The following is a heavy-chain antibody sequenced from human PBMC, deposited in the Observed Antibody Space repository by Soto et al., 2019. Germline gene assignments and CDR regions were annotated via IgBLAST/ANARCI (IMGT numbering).Heavy chain of an antibody. CDR1: GFTFSSYA. Sequence: PGGSLRLSCAASGFTFSSYAMHWVRQAPGKGLEWVAVISYDGSNKYYADSVKGRFTISRDNSKNTLYLQMNSLRAEDTAVYYCARARNYDILTGPHVYWGQGTLVTVSS. CDR3: ARARNYDILTGPHVY. V-gene: IGHV3-30-3*01. D-gene: IGHD3-9*01. CDR2: ISYDGSNK. J-gene: IGHJ4*02.